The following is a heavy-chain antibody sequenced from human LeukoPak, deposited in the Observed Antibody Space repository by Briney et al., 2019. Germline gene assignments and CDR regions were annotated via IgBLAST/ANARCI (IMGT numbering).Heavy chain of an antibody. J-gene: IGHJ4*02. CDR2: ITGSSSYI. V-gene: IGHV3-21*01. D-gene: IGHD6-6*01. CDR1: GFTFSTYY. CDR3: ASGFSSSPYFDY. Sequence: GGSLRLSCAASGFTFSTYYMNWVRQAPGKGLEGVSFITGSSSYIYYTDSVKGRFTISRDNAKKSLFLQMNSLRDEDTAVYYCASGFSSSPYFDYWGQGTLVTVSS.